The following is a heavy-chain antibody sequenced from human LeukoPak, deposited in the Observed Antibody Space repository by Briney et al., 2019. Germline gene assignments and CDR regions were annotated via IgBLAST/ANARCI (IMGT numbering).Heavy chain of an antibody. Sequence: SETLSLTCAVSGYSISSGYYWGWIRQPPGKGLEWIGSIYHSGSTDYNPSLKSRVTISVDTSKNQFSLKLSSVTAADTAVYYCARHGTPGIAAAVNYWGQGTLVTVSS. J-gene: IGHJ4*02. V-gene: IGHV4-38-2*01. CDR1: GYSISSGYY. D-gene: IGHD6-13*01. CDR3: ARHGTPGIAAAVNY. CDR2: IYHSGST.